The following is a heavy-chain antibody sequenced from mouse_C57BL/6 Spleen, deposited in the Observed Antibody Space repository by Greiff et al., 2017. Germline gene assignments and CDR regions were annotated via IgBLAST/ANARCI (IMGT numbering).Heavy chain of an antibody. D-gene: IGHD4-1*01. J-gene: IGHJ2*01. CDR1: GYSITSGYY. V-gene: IGHV3-6*01. Sequence: ESGPGLVKPSQSLSLTCSVTGYSITSGYYWNWIRQFPGNKLEWMGYISYDGSNNYNPSLKNRISLTRDTSKNPFFLKLNSLTTEDTATYYCARDGTGTNFDYWGQGTTLTVSS. CDR3: ARDGTGTNFDY. CDR2: ISYDGSN.